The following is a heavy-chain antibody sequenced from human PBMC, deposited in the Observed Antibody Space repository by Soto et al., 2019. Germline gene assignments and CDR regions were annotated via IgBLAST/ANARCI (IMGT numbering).Heavy chain of an antibody. CDR2: ISYDGSNQ. CDR3: AKDQASVKGSSDS. D-gene: IGHD6-19*01. J-gene: IGHJ4*02. CDR1: GVPFNIYG. Sequence: GGSLRLSCAASGVPFNIYGMHWVRQSPDKGLEWVALISYDGSNQYYADSVKGRFTISRDNSKNTLFLQMNSLRADDTAVYYCAKDQASVKGSSDSWCQGTLVTLSS. V-gene: IGHV3-30*18.